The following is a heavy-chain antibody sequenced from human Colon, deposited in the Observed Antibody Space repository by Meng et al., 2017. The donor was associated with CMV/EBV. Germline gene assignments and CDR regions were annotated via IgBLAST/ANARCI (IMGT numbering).Heavy chain of an antibody. D-gene: IGHD6-6*01. CDR3: IRETTGSSSSY. J-gene: IGHJ4*02. V-gene: IGHV4-39*07. Sequence: LHLPASCPAPLSPSEPLSLPCTFSGGSIRSISYYLAWIRQPPGKGLEWIGSIFSTGTTYYKPSLKSRVTISVDTSKNQFSLKLSSVTAADTAVYYCIRETTGSSSSYWGQGTLVTVSS. CDR1: GGSIRSISYY. CDR2: IFSTGTT.